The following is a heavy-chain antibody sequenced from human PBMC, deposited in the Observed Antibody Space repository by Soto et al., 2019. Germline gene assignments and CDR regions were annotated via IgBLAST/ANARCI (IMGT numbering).Heavy chain of an antibody. Sequence: PSETLSLTWAFSWGSISSSHWWGWVRQPPVKGLGGVGEIYHSGCNNYNPSLKSRVTISVEKSNNEFSLKLSSVTAADTAVYYSAIVVGSGWYCYYSGMAVWGQGSTVTVSS. V-gene: IGHV4-4*02. CDR3: AIVVGSGWYCYYSGMAV. D-gene: IGHD6-19*01. CDR1: WGSISSSHW. CDR2: IYHSGCN. J-gene: IGHJ6*02.